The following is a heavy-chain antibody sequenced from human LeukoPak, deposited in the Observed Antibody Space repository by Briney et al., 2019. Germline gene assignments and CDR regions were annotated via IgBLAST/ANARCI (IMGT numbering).Heavy chain of an antibody. CDR2: VYSGST. V-gene: IGHV4-39*01. D-gene: IGHD5-24*01. Sequence: PSETLSLTCTVSGDSINGGSYYWGWIRQPPGKGLEWIGTVYSGSTYYNPSLKSRVTISVDTSKKQFSLKLSSVTVADTAVYYCGGHNYYYFDYWGQGTLATVSS. J-gene: IGHJ4*02. CDR3: GGHNYYYFDY. CDR1: GDSINGGSYY.